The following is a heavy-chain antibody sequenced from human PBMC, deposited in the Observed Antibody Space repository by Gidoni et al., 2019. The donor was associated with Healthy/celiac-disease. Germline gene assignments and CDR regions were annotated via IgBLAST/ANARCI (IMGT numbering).Heavy chain of an antibody. D-gene: IGHD3-16*01. J-gene: IGHJ4*02. Sequence: QVQLVESGGGVVQPGRSLRRSCAAAGFTFSSYGMHWVRQAPGKGLEWVAVISYDGSNKYYADSVKGRFTISRDNSKNTLYLQMNSLSAEDTAVYYCANLPRFGDTKWGQGTLVTVSS. CDR3: ANLPRFGDTK. CDR1: GFTFSSYG. CDR2: ISYDGSNK. V-gene: IGHV3-30*18.